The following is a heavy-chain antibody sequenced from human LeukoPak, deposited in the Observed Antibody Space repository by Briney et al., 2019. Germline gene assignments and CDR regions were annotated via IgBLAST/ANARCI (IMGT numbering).Heavy chain of an antibody. J-gene: IGHJ3*02. V-gene: IGHV3-30*18. CDR2: ISYDGSNK. CDR3: AKADPGNSGRSLSRDPFAFDI. D-gene: IGHD6-6*01. CDR1: GFTFSSYG. Sequence: PGGSLRLSCAASGFTFSSYGMHWVRQAPGKGLEWVAVISYDGSNKYYADSVKGRFTISRDNSKNTLYLEMNSLRAGDTAVYYLAKADPGNSGRSLSRDPFAFDIWGQGTNVTVFS.